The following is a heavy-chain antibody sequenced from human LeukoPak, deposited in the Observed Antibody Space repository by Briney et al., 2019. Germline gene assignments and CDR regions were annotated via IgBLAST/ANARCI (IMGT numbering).Heavy chain of an antibody. CDR1: GFTFSSYA. J-gene: IGHJ4*02. V-gene: IGHV3-23*01. Sequence: GGSLRLSCAASGFTFSSYAMSWGREAPGKGLGWGSAIIGSGGSTYYADSVKARFTISRDNSKTTLYLQMNSLRAEDTAVYYCAKRVDTAMEPDYWGQGTLVTVSS. CDR3: AKRVDTAMEPDY. CDR2: IIGSGGST. D-gene: IGHD5-18*01.